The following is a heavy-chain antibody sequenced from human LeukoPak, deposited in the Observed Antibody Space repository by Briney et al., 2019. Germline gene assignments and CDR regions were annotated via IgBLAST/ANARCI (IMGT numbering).Heavy chain of an antibody. V-gene: IGHV4-61*10. CDR2: IYYSGNT. CDR1: GGSISSGSYY. J-gene: IGHJ4*02. D-gene: IGHD3-10*01. Sequence: PSETLSLTCTVSGGSISSGSYYWSWIRQPAGKGLEWIGFIYYSGNTNYNPSLKSRVTVSVDTSKNQFSLKLSSVTAADTAVYYCARTNTYYYHSGTYYNAYYFDYWGQGTLVTVSS. CDR3: ARTNTYYYHSGTYYNAYYFDY.